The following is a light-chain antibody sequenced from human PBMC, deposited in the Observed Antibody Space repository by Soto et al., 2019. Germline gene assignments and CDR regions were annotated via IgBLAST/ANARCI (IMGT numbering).Light chain of an antibody. Sequence: EIVMTQSPATLSVSPGERATLSCRDSQSIGSNLAWYQQKPGQAPRLLIYGASTRATGIPARFSGSGSGTEFTLTISSLRSEDFAIYFCQQYNNWPPDRTFGQGTKVEIK. CDR3: QQYNNWPPDRT. CDR2: GAS. V-gene: IGKV3-15*01. J-gene: IGKJ1*01. CDR1: QSIGSN.